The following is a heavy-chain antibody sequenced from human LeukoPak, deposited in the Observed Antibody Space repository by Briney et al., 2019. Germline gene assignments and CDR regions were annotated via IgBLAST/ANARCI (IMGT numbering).Heavy chain of an antibody. CDR3: ARVPPDCSSTSCYSY. J-gene: IGHJ4*02. CDR2: IIPIFGTA. V-gene: IGHV1-69*05. Sequence: SVKVSCKASGGTFSSYAISWVRQAPGQGLEWMGRIIPIFGTANYAQKFQGRVTITTDESTSTAYMELSSLRSEDTAVYYCARVPPDCSSTSCYSYWGQGTLVTVSS. D-gene: IGHD2-2*02. CDR1: GGTFSSYA.